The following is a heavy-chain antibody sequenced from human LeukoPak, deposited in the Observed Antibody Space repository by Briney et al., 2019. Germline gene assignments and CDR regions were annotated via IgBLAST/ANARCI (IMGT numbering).Heavy chain of an antibody. J-gene: IGHJ5*02. V-gene: IGHV4-34*01. D-gene: IGHD5-12*01. CDR2: INHSGST. Sequence: SETLSLTCAVYGGSFSGYYWSWIRQPPGKGLEWIGEINHSGSTNYNPSLKSRVTISVDTSKNQFSLKLSSVTAADTAVYHCARQWSGYAPWGQGTLVSVSS. CDR1: GGSFSGYY. CDR3: ARQWSGYAP.